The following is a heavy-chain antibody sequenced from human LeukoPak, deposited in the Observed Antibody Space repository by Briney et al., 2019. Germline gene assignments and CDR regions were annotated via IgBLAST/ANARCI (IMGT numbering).Heavy chain of an antibody. J-gene: IGHJ6*02. V-gene: IGHV1-18*01. CDR2: ISAYNGNT. CDR1: GYTFTSYG. Sequence: GASVKVSCKASGYTFTSYGISWVRQAPGQGLEWMGWISAYNGNTNYAQKLQGRVTMTTDTSTSTAYMELRSLRPDDTAVYYCARLVGYCSGGSCYPGYYYGMDVWGQGTTVTVSS. CDR3: ARLVGYCSGGSCYPGYYYGMDV. D-gene: IGHD2-15*01.